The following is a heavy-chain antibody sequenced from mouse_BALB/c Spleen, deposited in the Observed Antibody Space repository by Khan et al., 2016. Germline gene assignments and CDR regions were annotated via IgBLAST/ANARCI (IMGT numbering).Heavy chain of an antibody. CDR3: TGGYGLGAMDC. V-gene: IGHV6-3*03. CDR2: IRLKSENYAT. J-gene: IGHJ4*01. Sequence: EVELVVSGGGLVQPGGSMKLSCVASGFTFSSYWMSWVRQSPEKGLEWVAHIRLKSENYATHYAESVRGTFTISRDYSKNRLYLQMNSLRCEDTGIYYCTGGYGLGAMDCWGQATSVTFAS. D-gene: IGHD2-2*01. CDR1: GFTFSSYW.